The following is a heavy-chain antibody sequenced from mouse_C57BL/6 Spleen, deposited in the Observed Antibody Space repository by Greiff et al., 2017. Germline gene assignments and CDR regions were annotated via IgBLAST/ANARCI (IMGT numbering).Heavy chain of an antibody. CDR3: ARNSYYSNPRWYFDY. CDR2: IWTGGGT. Sequence: VKLVESGPGLVAPSPSLSITCTISGFSLTSYAISWVRQPPGKGLEWLGVIWTGGGTNYNSALKSRLSISKDNSKSHVSLKMNSRQTDDTARYDCARNSYYSNPRWYFDYWGQGTTLTVSS. D-gene: IGHD2-5*01. J-gene: IGHJ2*01. V-gene: IGHV2-9-1*01. CDR1: GFSLTSYA.